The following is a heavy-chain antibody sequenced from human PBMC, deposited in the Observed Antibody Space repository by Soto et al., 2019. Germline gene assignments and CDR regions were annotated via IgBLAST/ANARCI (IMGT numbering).Heavy chain of an antibody. V-gene: IGHV1-46*01. J-gene: IGHJ4*02. CDR2: INPSGGST. Sequence: GASVKVSCTASGYTFTSYYMHWVRQAPGQGLEWMGIINPSGGSTRYAQKFQGRVTMTRDTSTSTVYMELSSLRSEDTAVYYCARGLIYDSSGYYFDYWGQGTLVTVSS. CDR1: GYTFTSYY. CDR3: ARGLIYDSSGYYFDY. D-gene: IGHD3-22*01.